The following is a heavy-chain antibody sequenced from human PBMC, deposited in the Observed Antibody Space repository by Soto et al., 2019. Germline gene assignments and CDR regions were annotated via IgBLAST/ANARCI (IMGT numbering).Heavy chain of an antibody. J-gene: IGHJ6*02. CDR3: ARSFDPAYYYYGMDV. CDR2: IYSGGST. Sequence: GGSLRLSCAASGFTVSSNYMSWVRQAPGKGLEWVSVIYSGGSTYYADSVKGRFTISRDNSKNTLYLQMNSLRVEDTAVYYCARSFDPAYYYYGMDVWGQGTTVTVSS. CDR1: GFTVSSNY. D-gene: IGHD3-9*01. V-gene: IGHV3-53*01.